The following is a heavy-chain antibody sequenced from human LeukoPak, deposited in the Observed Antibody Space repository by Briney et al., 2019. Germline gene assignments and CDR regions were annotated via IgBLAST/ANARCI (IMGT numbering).Heavy chain of an antibody. Sequence: PSQTLSLTCTVSGDSISSGNYCWNWIRQAPGKGLEWIGYIWNSGSTYYKPSLKSRVTISVDMSKNQFSLNLSSVTAADTAVYYCARGPTMTTDYWGRGTLVTVSS. CDR3: ARGPTMTTDY. V-gene: IGHV4-30-4*01. J-gene: IGHJ4*02. D-gene: IGHD4-17*01. CDR1: GDSISSGNYC. CDR2: IWNSGST.